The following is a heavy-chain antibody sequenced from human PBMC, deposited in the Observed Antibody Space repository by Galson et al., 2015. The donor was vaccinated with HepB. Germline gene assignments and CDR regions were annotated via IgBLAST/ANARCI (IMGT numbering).Heavy chain of an antibody. V-gene: IGHV3-30*18. Sequence: SLRLSCAASGFTFSSYGMHWVRQAPGKGLEWVAVISYDGGNKYYADSVKGRFTISRDNYKNTLYLQMNSLRAEDTAVYYCAKDRSYSSGWLDAFDIWGQGTMVTVSS. CDR1: GFTFSSYG. CDR2: ISYDGGNK. CDR3: AKDRSYSSGWLDAFDI. D-gene: IGHD6-19*01. J-gene: IGHJ3*02.